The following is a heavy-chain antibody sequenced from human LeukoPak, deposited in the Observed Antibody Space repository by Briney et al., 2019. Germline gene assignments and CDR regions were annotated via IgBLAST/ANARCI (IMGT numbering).Heavy chain of an antibody. CDR3: PRVRNRSGYSYGDFDY. J-gene: IGHJ4*02. V-gene: IGHV4-59*01. D-gene: IGHD5-18*01. CDR1: GGSISSYY. Sequence: PSETLSLTCTVSGGSISSYYWSWIRQPPGKGLEWIGYIYYSGSTNYNPSLKSRVTISVDTSKNQFSLKLSSVTAADTAVYYCPRVRNRSGYSYGDFDYWGQGTLVTVSS. CDR2: IYYSGST.